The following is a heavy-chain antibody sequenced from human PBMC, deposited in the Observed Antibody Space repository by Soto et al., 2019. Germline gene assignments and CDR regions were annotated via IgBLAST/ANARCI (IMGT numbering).Heavy chain of an antibody. D-gene: IGHD2-2*01. V-gene: IGHV4-59*01. J-gene: IGHJ4*02. CDR1: GGSISSYY. CDR3: ARAAVPAATHFDY. CDR2: IYYSGST. Sequence: QVQLQESGPGLVKPSETLSLTCTVSGGSISSYYWSWIRQPPGKGLEWIGYIYYSGSTNYNPSLKSRVTISVDTSKNQFSLKLSSVTAADTAVYYCARAAVPAATHFDYWGQGTLVTVSS.